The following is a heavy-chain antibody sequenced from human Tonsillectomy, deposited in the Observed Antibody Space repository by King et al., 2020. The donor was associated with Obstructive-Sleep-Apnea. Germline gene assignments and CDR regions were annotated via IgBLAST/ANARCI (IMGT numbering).Heavy chain of an antibody. CDR2: IYPGDSDT. D-gene: IGHD5-12*01. J-gene: IGHJ6*02. CDR1: GYSFTSYW. Sequence: VQLVESGAEVKKPGESLKISCKGSGYSFTSYWIGWVRQMPGKGLEWMGIIYPGDSDTRYSTSFQGEVTISADKSISTAYLQWSGLKASETAQYYCARRGGYQSSGMDVWGQGTTVTVSS. CDR3: ARRGGYQSSGMDV. V-gene: IGHV5-51*01.